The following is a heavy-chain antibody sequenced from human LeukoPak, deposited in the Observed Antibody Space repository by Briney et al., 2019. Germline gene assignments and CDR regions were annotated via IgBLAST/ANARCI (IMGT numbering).Heavy chain of an antibody. CDR3: ARDLSSPNWFDP. CDR1: GFTFSSYA. V-gene: IGHV3-21*01. CDR2: ISSSSSYI. D-gene: IGHD2/OR15-2a*01. J-gene: IGHJ5*02. Sequence: PGGSLRLSCAASGFTFSSYAMHWVRQAPGKGLEWVSSISSSSSYIYYADSVKGRFTISRDNAKNSLYLQMNSLRAEDTAVYYCARDLSSPNWFDPWGQGTLVTVSS.